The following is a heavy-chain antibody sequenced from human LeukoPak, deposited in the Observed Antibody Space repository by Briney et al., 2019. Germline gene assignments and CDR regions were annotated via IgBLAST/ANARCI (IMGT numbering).Heavy chain of an antibody. V-gene: IGHV1-69*13. J-gene: IGHJ3*02. Sequence: ASVKVSCKASGGTFSSYAISWVRQAPGQGLEWMGGIIPIFGTANYAQKFQGRVTITADESTGTAYMELSSLRSEDTAVYYCATGYCSSTSCLQDAFDIWGQGTMVTVSS. CDR1: GGTFSSYA. CDR3: ATGYCSSTSCLQDAFDI. CDR2: IIPIFGTA. D-gene: IGHD2-2*01.